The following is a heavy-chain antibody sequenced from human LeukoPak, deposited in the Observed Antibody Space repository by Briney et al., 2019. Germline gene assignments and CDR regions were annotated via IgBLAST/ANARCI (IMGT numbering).Heavy chain of an antibody. Sequence: PGGSLRLSCAASGFTFTYAWMSWVRQAPGKGLEWVSYISSSSSFIYYADSVKGRFTISRDNAKNSLYLQMNSLRAQDTAVYYCARDSPLFVDYWGQGVLVTVSS. CDR2: ISSSSSFI. D-gene: IGHD3-3*01. CDR1: GFTFTYAW. J-gene: IGHJ4*02. CDR3: ARDSPLFVDY. V-gene: IGHV3-21*01.